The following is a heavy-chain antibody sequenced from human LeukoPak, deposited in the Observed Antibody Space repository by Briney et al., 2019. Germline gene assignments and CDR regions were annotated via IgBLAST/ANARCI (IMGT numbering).Heavy chain of an antibody. D-gene: IGHD6-13*01. CDR1: GFSLSNYW. CDR3: VRDSYTRERHEIDADL. Sequence: GGSLRLSCAASGFSLSNYWMTWVRQAPGKGLEWVANIKQDGSDKHYVDSVKGRFTISRDNAKNSLYLQMNTLRAEDTAVYYCVRDSYTRERHEIDADLWGQGTLVTVSS. CDR2: IKQDGSDK. V-gene: IGHV3-7*03. J-gene: IGHJ5*02.